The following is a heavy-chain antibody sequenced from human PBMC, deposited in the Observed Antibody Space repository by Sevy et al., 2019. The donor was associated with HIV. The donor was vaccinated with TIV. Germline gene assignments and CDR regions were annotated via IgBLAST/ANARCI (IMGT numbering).Heavy chain of an antibody. V-gene: IGHV3-21*04. CDR3: AKDGVYGGDFEYFLH. J-gene: IGHJ1*01. D-gene: IGHD2-21*02. CDR1: GFTFNNYY. Sequence: GGSLRLSCAASGFTFNNYYMNWVRQAPGKGLEWVSSISSSSTYIYYADSVKGRFTISGDNSKNTLYLQMDSLRAEDTAVYYCAKDGVYGGDFEYFLHWGQGTLVTVSS. CDR2: ISSSSTYI.